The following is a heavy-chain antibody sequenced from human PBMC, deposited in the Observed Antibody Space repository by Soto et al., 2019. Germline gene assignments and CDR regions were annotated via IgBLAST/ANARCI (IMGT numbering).Heavy chain of an antibody. D-gene: IGHD2-2*02. CDR2: ISAYNGNT. CDR1: GYTFTSYG. V-gene: IGHV1-18*01. Sequence: ASVKVSCKASGYTFTSYGISWVRQAPGQGLEWMGWISAYNGNTNYAQKLQGRVTMTTDTSTSTAYMELGSLGSDDTAVYYCARVKSCSSTSCYRRWWFDPWGQGTLVTVSS. J-gene: IGHJ5*02. CDR3: ARVKSCSSTSCYRRWWFDP.